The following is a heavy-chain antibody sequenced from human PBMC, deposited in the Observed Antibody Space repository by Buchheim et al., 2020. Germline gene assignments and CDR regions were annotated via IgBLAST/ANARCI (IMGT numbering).Heavy chain of an antibody. Sequence: EVQLVESGGGLVQSGGSLRLSCAASGFTFSSYAMSWVRQAPGKGLEWVSAISGSGGSTYYADSVKGRFTISKDNSKNTLHLQMNSLRAEDTAVYYCAKGALYYDFWSGYGMDVWGQGTT. J-gene: IGHJ6*02. V-gene: IGHV3-23*04. CDR1: GFTFSSYA. D-gene: IGHD3-3*01. CDR2: ISGSGGST. CDR3: AKGALYYDFWSGYGMDV.